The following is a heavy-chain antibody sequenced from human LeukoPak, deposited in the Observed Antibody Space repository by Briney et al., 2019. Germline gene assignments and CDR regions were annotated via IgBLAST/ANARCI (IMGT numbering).Heavy chain of an antibody. CDR2: IYYSGNT. CDR3: AKSHRGMEQP. D-gene: IGHD3-10*01. Sequence: SETLSLTCTVSGGSISSYYWSWLRQPPGKRLEWIGYIYYSGNTNYNPSLKSRVTISIDTSKNQFSLQLTSVTAADTAVYYCAKSHRGMEQPWGQGILVTVSS. V-gene: IGHV4-59*01. CDR1: GGSISSYY. J-gene: IGHJ5*02.